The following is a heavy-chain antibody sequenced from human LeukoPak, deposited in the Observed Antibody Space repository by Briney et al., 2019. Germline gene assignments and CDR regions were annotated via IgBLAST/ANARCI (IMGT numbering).Heavy chain of an antibody. D-gene: IGHD3-22*01. CDR2: IYPGDSDT. V-gene: IGHV5-51*01. CDR1: GYSFTTNW. CDR3: ARPRGYYDSSGYYYFDY. J-gene: IGHJ4*02. Sequence: GESLKISCKASGYSFTTNWIGWVRQMPGKGLEWMGIIYPGDSDTRYSPSFQGQVTISADKSISTAYLQWSSLKASDTAMYYCARPRGYYDSSGYYYFDYWGQGTLVTVSS.